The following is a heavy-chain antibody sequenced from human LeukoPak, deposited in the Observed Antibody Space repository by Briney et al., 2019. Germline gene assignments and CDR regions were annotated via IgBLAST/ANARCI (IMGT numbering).Heavy chain of an antibody. D-gene: IGHD2-2*01. J-gene: IGHJ6*02. CDR1: GGTFSSYA. CDR3: ARDDLLFENLGVPASPYYYGMDV. Sequence: SVKVSCKASGGTFSSYAISWVRQAPGQGLEWMGRIIPILGIANYAQKFQARVTITADKSTSTAYMELSSLRSEDTAVHYCARDDLLFENLGVPASPYYYGMDVWGQGTTVTVSS. CDR2: IIPILGIA. V-gene: IGHV1-69*04.